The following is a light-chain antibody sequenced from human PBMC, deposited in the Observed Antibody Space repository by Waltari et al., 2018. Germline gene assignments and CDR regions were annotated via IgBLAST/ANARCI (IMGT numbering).Light chain of an antibody. CDR1: QGIRND. J-gene: IGKJ1*01. Sequence: AIQMTQSPSSLSAPVGDRITITCRASQGIRNDLGWYQQKPGKAPNLLIYVASSLQSGVPSRFSGSGSGTDFTLTISSLQPEDFATYYCLQDYNYPHTFGQGTKVEIK. CDR3: LQDYNYPHT. V-gene: IGKV1-6*01. CDR2: VAS.